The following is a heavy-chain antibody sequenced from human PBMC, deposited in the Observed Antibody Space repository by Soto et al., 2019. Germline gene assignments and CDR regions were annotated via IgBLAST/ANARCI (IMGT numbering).Heavy chain of an antibody. J-gene: IGHJ5*02. D-gene: IGHD1-26*01. CDR2: ISGSDNST. V-gene: IGHV3-23*01. Sequence: EVQLLESGGGLVQPGGSLRLSCAVSGFTFSNYAMSWVRQAPGKGLEWVSAISGSDNSTNYADSVKGRFTISRDNSKNTVYLQMNSLRAEDTAVYYCARDVWELLRGFDPWGQGTLVTVSS. CDR1: GFTFSNYA. CDR3: ARDVWELLRGFDP.